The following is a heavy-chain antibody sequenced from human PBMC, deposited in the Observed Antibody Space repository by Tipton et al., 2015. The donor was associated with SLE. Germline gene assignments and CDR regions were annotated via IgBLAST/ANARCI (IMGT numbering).Heavy chain of an antibody. CDR2: IDTGGSFT. CDR3: TKGSAAGRPYYFDY. D-gene: IGHD6-13*01. J-gene: IGHJ4*02. CDR1: GFTFSRYC. Sequence: SLRLSCAASGFTFSRYCMGWVRQAPGKGLDWFAAIDTGGSFTYYADSVKGRFSISRDNSKNTLCLQMNSLRVDDTAMYYCTKGSAAGRPYYFDYWGQGTLVTVSS. V-gene: IGHV3-23*05.